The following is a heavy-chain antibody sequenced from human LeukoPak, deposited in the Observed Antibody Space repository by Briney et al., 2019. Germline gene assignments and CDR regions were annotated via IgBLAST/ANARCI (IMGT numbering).Heavy chain of an antibody. CDR2: IKQDGSEK. CDR3: ARLGEKADFDY. V-gene: IGHV3-7*01. D-gene: IGHD3-16*01. Sequence: GGSLRLSCAASGFTFSNYDMNWVRQSPGKGLEWVANIKQDGSEKYYVDSVKGRFTMSRDNAKNSLYLQLNSLRAEDTAVYYCARLGEKADFDYWGQGTLVTVSS. CDR1: GFTFSNYD. J-gene: IGHJ4*02.